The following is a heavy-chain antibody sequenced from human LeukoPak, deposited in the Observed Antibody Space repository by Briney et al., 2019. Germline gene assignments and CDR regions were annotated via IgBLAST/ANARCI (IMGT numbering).Heavy chain of an antibody. J-gene: IGHJ4*02. D-gene: IGHD2-15*01. CDR3: ARDQTPFY. CDR2: ISTSGTII. Sequence: GGSLRLSCAASGFNFSSYEMNWVRQAPGKGLEWVSYISTSGTIIYYADSVKGRFTISRDNAKNSLYLQMNSLRDEDTAVYYCARDQTPFYWGQGSLVTVSS. CDR1: GFNFSSYE. V-gene: IGHV3-48*03.